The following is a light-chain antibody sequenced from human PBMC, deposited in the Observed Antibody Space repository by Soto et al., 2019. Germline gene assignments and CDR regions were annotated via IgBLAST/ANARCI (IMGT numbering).Light chain of an antibody. V-gene: IGKV3-20*01. CDR3: QQYDKAPQT. Sequence: EIVLAQSPGTLSLSPGERATLSCRASQYMTRTYIAWYQQKPGQAPRLLIYAASNRATGIPDKFSGSGSGTDYSLTITRLEPEDSAVYYCQQYDKAPQTFGQGTKVEIK. CDR1: QYMTRTY. J-gene: IGKJ2*01. CDR2: AAS.